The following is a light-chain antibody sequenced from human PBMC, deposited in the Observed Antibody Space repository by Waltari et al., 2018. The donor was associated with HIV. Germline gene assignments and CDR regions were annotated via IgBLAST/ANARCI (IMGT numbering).Light chain of an antibody. Sequence: SYELTQPSSVSVSPGQTARITCSGDALPKKYASWYQQRSGQAPVLVIYEDTKRPSGIPERFSGSRSGTAATLTISGAQVEDEGDYFCYSTDHSGNQGVFGGGTRLTVL. V-gene: IGLV3-10*01. CDR1: ALPKKY. J-gene: IGLJ2*01. CDR3: YSTDHSGNQGV. CDR2: EDT.